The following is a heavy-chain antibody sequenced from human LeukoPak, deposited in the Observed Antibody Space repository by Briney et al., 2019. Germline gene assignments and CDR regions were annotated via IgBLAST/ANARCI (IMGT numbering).Heavy chain of an antibody. V-gene: IGHV3-7*01. CDR3: TTVFAFQRFDY. Sequence: GGSLRLSCAATGFSFSNSWMTWVRQAPGQGPEWLANINRDGSTKNYVDAVQGRFTISRDNAKNSLYLQMSSLRAPATTGLYFTTVFAFQRFDYWRQGTLVTVCS. CDR2: INRDGSTK. J-gene: IGHJ4*02. CDR1: GFSFSNSW. D-gene: IGHD3-3*01.